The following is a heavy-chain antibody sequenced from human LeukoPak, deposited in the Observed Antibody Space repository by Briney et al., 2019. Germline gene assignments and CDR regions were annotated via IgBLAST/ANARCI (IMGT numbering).Heavy chain of an antibody. Sequence: ASVKVSCKASGYTFTSYDINWVRQATGQGLEWMGWMNPNSGNTGYAQKFQGRVTMTRNTSISTAYMELSSLRSEDTAVYYCARVYRQLRPYYFDYWGQGTPVTVSS. CDR1: GYTFTSYD. J-gene: IGHJ4*02. D-gene: IGHD4-23*01. CDR2: MNPNSGNT. V-gene: IGHV1-8*01. CDR3: ARVYRQLRPYYFDY.